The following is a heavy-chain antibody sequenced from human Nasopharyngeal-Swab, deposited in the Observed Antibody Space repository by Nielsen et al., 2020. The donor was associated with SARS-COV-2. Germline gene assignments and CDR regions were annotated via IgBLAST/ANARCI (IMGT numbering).Heavy chain of an antibody. Sequence: GESLKISCAASGFTFTSYAMNWVRQAPGKGLEWVSGMSGTGDNTYYADSVKGRLTISRDSSKNTLYLQMNSLRAEDTAVYYCAKDSGAGFCDGGSCFPTNHWGQGTLVTVSS. CDR1: GFTFTSYA. J-gene: IGHJ5*02. V-gene: IGHV3-23*01. D-gene: IGHD2-15*01. CDR2: MSGTGDNT. CDR3: AKDSGAGFCDGGSCFPTNH.